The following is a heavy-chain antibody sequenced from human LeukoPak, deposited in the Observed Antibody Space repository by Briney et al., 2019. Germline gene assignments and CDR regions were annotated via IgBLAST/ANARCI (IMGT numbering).Heavy chain of an antibody. CDR3: ARDSSGYFFLPFGY. D-gene: IGHD3-22*01. CDR1: GYNFTGYY. CDR2: INPNSGGA. Sequence: GASVKVSCKASGYNFTGYYMHWVRQAPGQGLEWMGWINPNSGGANYAQKFRGRVTMTKDTSITTAYMELSRLRSDDAAVYYCARDSSGYFFLPFGYWGQGALVTVSS. J-gene: IGHJ4*02. V-gene: IGHV1-2*02.